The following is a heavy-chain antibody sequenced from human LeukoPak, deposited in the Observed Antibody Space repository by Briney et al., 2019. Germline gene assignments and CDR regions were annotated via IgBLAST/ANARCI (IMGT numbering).Heavy chain of an antibody. CDR1: GGTFSSYA. Sequence: GASVKVSCKASGGTFSSYAISWVRQAPGQGLEWMGGIIPIFGTANYAQKFQGRVTITADESTSTAYMELSSLRSEDTAVYYCARAHYYDSSGYDAFDIWGQGTMVTVSS. V-gene: IGHV1-69*01. CDR3: ARAHYYDSSGYDAFDI. D-gene: IGHD3-22*01. CDR2: IIPIFGTA. J-gene: IGHJ3*02.